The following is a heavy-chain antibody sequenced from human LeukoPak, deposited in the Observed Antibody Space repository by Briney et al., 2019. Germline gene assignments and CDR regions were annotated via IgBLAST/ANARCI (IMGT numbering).Heavy chain of an antibody. Sequence: SVKVSCKASGGTFSSYAISWVRQAPGQGLEWMGGIIPIFGTANYAQKFQGRVTITTDESTSTAYMELSSLGSEDTAVYYCASLGQAAADYYYYYMDVWGKGTTVTVSS. CDR3: ASLGQAAADYYYYYMDV. J-gene: IGHJ6*03. D-gene: IGHD6-13*01. V-gene: IGHV1-69*05. CDR1: GGTFSSYA. CDR2: IIPIFGTA.